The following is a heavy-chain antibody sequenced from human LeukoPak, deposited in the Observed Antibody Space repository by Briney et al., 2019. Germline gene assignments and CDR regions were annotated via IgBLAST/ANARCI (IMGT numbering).Heavy chain of an antibody. CDR1: GGSISGGTYY. CDR2: IYYSGST. J-gene: IGHJ3*02. Sequence: SETLSLTCTVSGGSISGGTYYWSWIRQPPGKGLEWIGYIYYSGSTNYNPSLKSRVTISVDTSKNQFSLKLSSVTAADTAVYYCATFSSTGAFDIWGQGTMVTVSS. CDR3: ATFSSTGAFDI. V-gene: IGHV4-61*01. D-gene: IGHD2-2*01.